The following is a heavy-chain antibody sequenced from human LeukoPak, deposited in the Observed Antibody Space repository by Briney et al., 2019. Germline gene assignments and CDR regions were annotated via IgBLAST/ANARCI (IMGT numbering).Heavy chain of an antibody. V-gene: IGHV3-33*06. D-gene: IGHD2-15*01. J-gene: IGHJ3*02. CDR1: GFTFSSYG. CDR3: AKDGYRYCSGGSCYGAFDI. Sequence: GRSLRLSCAASGFTFSSYGMHWVRQAPGKGLEWVAVIWYDGSNKYYADSVKGRFTISRDNSKNTLYLQMNSLRAEDTAVYYCAKDGYRYCSGGSCYGAFDIWGQGTMVTVSS. CDR2: IWYDGSNK.